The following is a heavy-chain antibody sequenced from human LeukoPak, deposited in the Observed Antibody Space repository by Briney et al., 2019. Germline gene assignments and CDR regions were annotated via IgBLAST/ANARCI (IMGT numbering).Heavy chain of an antibody. CDR1: GYSISSGYF. CDR2: IYHSEST. J-gene: IGHJ3*02. Sequence: SETLSLTCTVSGYSISSGYFWGWIRQPPGKGLEWIGSIYHSESTYYNPSLKSRITISLDTSKNQFSLKLSSVTAADTAVYYCVSSIIGAFDIWGQGTMVTVSS. D-gene: IGHD2-15*01. V-gene: IGHV4-38-2*02. CDR3: VSSIIGAFDI.